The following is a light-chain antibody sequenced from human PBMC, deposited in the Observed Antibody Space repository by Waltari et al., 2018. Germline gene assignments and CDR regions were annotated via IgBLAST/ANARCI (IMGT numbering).Light chain of an antibody. CDR3: QQYNNWPYT. V-gene: IGKV3-15*01. Sequence: EIVMTQSPATLSVPPGERATLSCRASQSVSTNLAWYQQKPGQAPRLLIYGASTRATGIPATFSGSGSGTEFTLTISSLRSEDFAVYYCQQYNNWPYTFGQGTRLEIK. J-gene: IGKJ2*01. CDR2: GAS. CDR1: QSVSTN.